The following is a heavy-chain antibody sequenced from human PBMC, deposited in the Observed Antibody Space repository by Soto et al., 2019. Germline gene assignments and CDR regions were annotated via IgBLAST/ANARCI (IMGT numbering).Heavy chain of an antibody. CDR2: MNPNSGNT. CDR1: GYTFTSYD. CDR3: ARATYYYDSSGYYYSYYYYGMDV. J-gene: IGHJ6*02. D-gene: IGHD3-22*01. V-gene: IGHV1-8*01. Sequence: QVQLVQSGAEVKKPGASVKVSCKASGYTFTSYDINWVRQATGQGLEWMGWMNPNSGNTGYAQKFQGRVNMTRNTSISTACMELSSLRSEDTAVYYCARATYYYDSSGYYYSYYYYGMDVWGQGTTVTVSS.